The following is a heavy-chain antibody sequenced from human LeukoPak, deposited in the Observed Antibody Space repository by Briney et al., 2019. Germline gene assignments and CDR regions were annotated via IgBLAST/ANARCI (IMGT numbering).Heavy chain of an antibody. CDR2: IGGSGGST. D-gene: IGHD2-2*01. CDR1: GFTFSSYD. CDR3: AKDRHAPGRYCSSTTCFPFDS. V-gene: IGHV3-23*01. J-gene: IGHJ5*01. Sequence: GGSLRLSCAASGFTFSSYDMSWVRQAPGKGLEWVSAIGGSGGSTYYADSVKGRFTISRDNSKSTLYLQMNSLRVEDTAVYYCAKDRHAPGRYCSSTTCFPFDSWGQGTLVTVSS.